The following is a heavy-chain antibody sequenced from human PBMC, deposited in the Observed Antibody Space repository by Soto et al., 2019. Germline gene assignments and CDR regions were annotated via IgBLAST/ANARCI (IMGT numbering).Heavy chain of an antibody. V-gene: IGHV1-69*13. D-gene: IGHD3-22*01. Sequence: SVKVSCKASGGTFSSYAISWVRQAPGQGLEGMGGVIPIVGTANYAQKFQGRVTITADESTSTAYMELSSLRSEDTAVYYCASSLVGSTMKPTVFDYWGQ. CDR1: GGTFSSYA. J-gene: IGHJ4*01. CDR3: ASSLVGSTMKPTVFDY. CDR2: VIPIVGTA.